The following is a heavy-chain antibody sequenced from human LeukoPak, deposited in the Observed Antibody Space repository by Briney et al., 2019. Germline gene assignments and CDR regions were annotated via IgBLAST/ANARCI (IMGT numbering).Heavy chain of an antibody. CDR1: GFIFGDYT. CDR2: IRSKAYGGTT. D-gene: IGHD3/OR15-3a*01. V-gene: IGHV3-49*04. J-gene: IGHJ6*02. CDR3: TRGSRTYYYYGMDV. Sequence: PGGSLRLSCPASGFIFGDYTMNWVRQAPRKGLEWVGFIRSKAYGGTTEYAASVKGRFTISRDDSKSIAYLQMNSLKTEDTAVYYCTRGSRTYYYYGMDVWGQGTTVTVSS.